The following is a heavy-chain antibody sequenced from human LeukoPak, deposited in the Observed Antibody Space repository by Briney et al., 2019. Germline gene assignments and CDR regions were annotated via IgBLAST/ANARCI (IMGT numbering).Heavy chain of an antibody. J-gene: IGHJ4*02. CDR1: GFTFSSYA. CDR2: ISGGGGST. V-gene: IGHV3-23*01. D-gene: IGHD2-2*01. CDR3: AKDPIDIVVVPAAKNY. Sequence: GGSLRLSCAASGFTFSSYAMSWVRQAPGKGLEWVSAISGGGGSTYYADSVKGRFTISRDNSKNTLYLQMNSLRAEDTAVYYCAKDPIDIVVVPAAKNYWGQGTLVTVSS.